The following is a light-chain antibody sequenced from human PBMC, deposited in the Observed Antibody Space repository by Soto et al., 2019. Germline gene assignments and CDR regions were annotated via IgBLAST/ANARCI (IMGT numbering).Light chain of an antibody. CDR3: SSYTSSSTLV. CDR1: SSDVGGYDY. J-gene: IGLJ2*01. V-gene: IGLV2-14*01. CDR2: DVS. Sequence: QSALTQPASVSGSPGQSITISCTGSSSDVGGYDYVSWYQQHPGKAPKLMIYDVSYRLSGISNRFSGSKSGNTASLTISGLQAEDEADYYCSSYTSSSTLVFGGGTKLTVL.